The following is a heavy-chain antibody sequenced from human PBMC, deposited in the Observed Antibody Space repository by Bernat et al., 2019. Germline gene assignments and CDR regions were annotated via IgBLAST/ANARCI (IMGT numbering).Heavy chain of an antibody. V-gene: IGHV4-39*01. CDR2: VYSGGST. CDR3: ARHDATTYYYSSGSFRGWFDP. J-gene: IGHJ5*02. CDR1: AGSISSHNYF. D-gene: IGHD3-10*01. Sequence: QLQLQESGPGLVKPSETLSLTCTVSAGSISSHNYFWGWIREPPGKGLEWIGSVYSGGSTYYNPSLKGRVTISVDTSKNQFSLKLTSVTAADTAVYYCARHDATTYYYSSGSFRGWFDPWGQGALVTVSS.